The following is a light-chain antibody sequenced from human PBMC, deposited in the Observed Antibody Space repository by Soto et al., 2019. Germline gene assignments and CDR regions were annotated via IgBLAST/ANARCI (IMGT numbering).Light chain of an antibody. V-gene: IGLV2-14*01. Sequence: QSVLTQPASVSGSPGQSITISCTGTSSDVGNYNYVSWYQHHPGKAPKIMIYEVSYRPSGVSVRFSGSKSGNTASLTISGLQAEDEANYYCSSYTTSRTWVFGGGTKVTVL. J-gene: IGLJ3*02. CDR3: SSYTTSRTWV. CDR2: EVS. CDR1: SSDVGNYNY.